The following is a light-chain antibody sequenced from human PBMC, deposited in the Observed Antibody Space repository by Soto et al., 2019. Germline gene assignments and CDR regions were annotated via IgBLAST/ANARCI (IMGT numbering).Light chain of an antibody. CDR3: SSYTSSNTWV. Sequence: QYALTQPASVSGSPGQSITISCTGTSSDVGGYNGVSWYQQHPGKVPKLMIYEVSHRPSGVSNRFSGSKSGNTASLTISGLQAEDEADYYCSSYTSSNTWVFGGGTKVTVL. J-gene: IGLJ3*02. CDR2: EVS. CDR1: SSDVGGYNG. V-gene: IGLV2-14*01.